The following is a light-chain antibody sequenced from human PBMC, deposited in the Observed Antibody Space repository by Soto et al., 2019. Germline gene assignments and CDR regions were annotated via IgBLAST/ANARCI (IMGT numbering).Light chain of an antibody. Sequence: QSALTQPRSVSGSPGQSATISCTGTTSDIGGYNYVSWYQQHPGKAPKLIIYDVNNRPAGVPDRFSGSKSGITASLTISGLRPEDEGDYHCCSYAGSYLFVFGTATKLTVL. CDR3: CSYAGSYLFV. CDR1: TSDIGGYNY. CDR2: DVN. V-gene: IGLV2-11*01. J-gene: IGLJ1*01.